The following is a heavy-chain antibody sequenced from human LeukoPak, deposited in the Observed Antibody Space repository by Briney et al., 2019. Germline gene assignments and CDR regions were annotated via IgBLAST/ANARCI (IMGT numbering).Heavy chain of an antibody. Sequence: SQTLSLTCSVSGASLSSNYWDWLRQSPGKGLEWIGYISDTGKTDSNPSLKTRVNISLDKSKKQFSLRLRSVTAADSALYYCATGYYGPFATWGPGILVTVSS. CDR1: GASLSSNY. CDR3: ATGYYGPFAT. CDR2: ISDTGKT. J-gene: IGHJ5*02. D-gene: IGHD3-22*01. V-gene: IGHV4-59*01.